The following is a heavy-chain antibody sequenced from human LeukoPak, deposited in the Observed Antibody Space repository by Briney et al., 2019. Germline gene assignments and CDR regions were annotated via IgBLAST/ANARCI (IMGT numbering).Heavy chain of an antibody. Sequence: SETLSLTCSVSIGSISSSKWWSWVRQSPVKGLEWIGEIYLYGTTDYNPSFTSRVTMSVDRSRNQFSLKLTSVTAADTAVYYCARQKWEQQGRDYYFNGLDVWGPGTTVIVSS. CDR3: ARQKWEQQGRDYYFNGLDV. CDR1: IGSISSSKW. CDR2: IYLYGTT. V-gene: IGHV4-4*02. J-gene: IGHJ6*02. D-gene: IGHD1/OR15-1a*01.